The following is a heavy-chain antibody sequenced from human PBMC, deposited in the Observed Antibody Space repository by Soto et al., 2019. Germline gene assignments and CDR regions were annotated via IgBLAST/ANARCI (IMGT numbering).Heavy chain of an antibody. CDR3: TRDTRNYYHSIGSANWFDP. CDR2: IRSKTNSYAT. V-gene: IGHV3-73*01. D-gene: IGHD3-22*01. CDR1: GFTFSGSA. Sequence: GGSLRLSCAASGFTFSGSAMHWVRQASGKGLEWVGRIRSKTNSYATAYAASVKGRFTISRDDSKDTAYLQMNSLKTEDTAVYYCTRDTRNYYHSIGSANWFDPWGQGTLVTVSS. J-gene: IGHJ5*02.